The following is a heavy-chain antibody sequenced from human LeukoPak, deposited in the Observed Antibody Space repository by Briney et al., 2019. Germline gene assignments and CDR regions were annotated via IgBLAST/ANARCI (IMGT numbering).Heavy chain of an antibody. CDR3: AKSNGYGLIDI. CDR2: INHSGST. Sequence: PSETLSLTCAVYGGSFSGYYWSWIRQPPGKGLEWIGEINHSGSTNYSPSLKSRVTISLDTSRNQFSLRLNSVTAADTAVYYCAKSNGYGLIDIWGQGTMVTVSS. V-gene: IGHV4-34*01. CDR1: GGSFSGYY. J-gene: IGHJ3*02. D-gene: IGHD3-10*01.